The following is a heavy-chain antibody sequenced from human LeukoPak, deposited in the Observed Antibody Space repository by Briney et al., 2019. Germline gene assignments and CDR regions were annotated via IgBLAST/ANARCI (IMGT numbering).Heavy chain of an antibody. V-gene: IGHV4-4*02. CDR2: IYHSGST. CDR1: GGSISSSNW. J-gene: IGHJ4*02. CDR3: ARDQGYSSSWQFDY. D-gene: IGHD6-13*01. Sequence: SETLSLTCAVSGGSISSSNWWSWVRQPPGKGLEWIGEIYHSGSTNYNPSLKSRVTISVDKSKNQYSLKLSSVTAADTAVYYCARDQGYSSSWQFDYWGQGTLVTVSS.